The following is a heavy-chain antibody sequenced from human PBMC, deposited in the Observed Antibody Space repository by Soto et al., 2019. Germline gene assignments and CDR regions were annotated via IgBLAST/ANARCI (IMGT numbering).Heavy chain of an antibody. CDR2: ISYSGNS. V-gene: IGHV4-39*01. CDR3: ARLDFVDDC. Sequence: QLQLQESGPGLVKPSETLSLTCTVSGGSISSSSYFWGWIRQPPGKGLEWIGSISYSGNSDYNPSLKSRVTMSVDTSKNQFSLKLTSVTAADTAVYYCARLDFVDDCWGQGTLVSVSS. D-gene: IGHD3-3*01. J-gene: IGHJ4*02. CDR1: GGSISSSSYF.